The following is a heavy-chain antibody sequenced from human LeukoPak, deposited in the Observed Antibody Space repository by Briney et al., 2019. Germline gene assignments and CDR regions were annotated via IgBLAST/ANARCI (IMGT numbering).Heavy chain of an antibody. D-gene: IGHD3-3*01. CDR2: IRYDGSNK. V-gene: IGHV3-30*02. CDR1: GFTFSSYG. Sequence: GGSLRLSCAVSGFTFSSYGMHWVRQAPGKGLEWVAFIRYDGSNKYYADSVKGRFTISRDNSKNTLYLQMNSLRAEDTAVYYCAKPAYYDFWSGYPNNWFDPWGQGTLVTVSS. J-gene: IGHJ5*02. CDR3: AKPAYYDFWSGYPNNWFDP.